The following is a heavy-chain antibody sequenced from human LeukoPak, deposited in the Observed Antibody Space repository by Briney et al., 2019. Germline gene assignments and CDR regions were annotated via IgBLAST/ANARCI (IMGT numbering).Heavy chain of an antibody. J-gene: IGHJ4*02. Sequence: ASVKVSRKASGYTFTSYDINWVRQATGQGLEWMGWMNPNSGNTGYAQKFQGRVTMTRNTSISTAYMELSSLRSEDTAVYYCARGLTAARRYYFDYWGQGTLVTVSS. D-gene: IGHD6-6*01. CDR1: GYTFTSYD. CDR2: MNPNSGNT. CDR3: ARGLTAARRYYFDY. V-gene: IGHV1-8*01.